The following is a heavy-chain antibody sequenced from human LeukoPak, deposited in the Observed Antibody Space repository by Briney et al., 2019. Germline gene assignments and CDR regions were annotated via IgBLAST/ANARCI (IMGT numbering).Heavy chain of an antibody. CDR3: ARAPQFHAFDI. J-gene: IGHJ3*02. CDR2: IYYSGST. V-gene: IGHV4-59*01. CDR1: GGSFSGYY. Sequence: SETLSLTCAVYGGSFSGYYWSWIRQPPGKGLEWIGYIYYSGSTNYNPSLKSRVTISVDTSKNQFSLKLSSVTAADTAVYYCARAPQFHAFDIWGQGTMVTVSS.